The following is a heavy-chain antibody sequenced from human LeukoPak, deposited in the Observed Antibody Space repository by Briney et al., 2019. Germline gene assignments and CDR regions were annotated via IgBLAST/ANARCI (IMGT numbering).Heavy chain of an antibody. Sequence: GESLKTSCKGSGYSFTSYWIGWGRQMPGKGLEWMGIIYPGDSDTRYSPSFQGQVTISADKSISTAYLQWSSLKASDTAMYYCARPHYYGSGSYRYWGQGTLVTVSS. CDR3: ARPHYYGSGSYRY. V-gene: IGHV5-51*01. CDR2: IYPGDSDT. D-gene: IGHD3-10*01. J-gene: IGHJ4*02. CDR1: GYSFTSYW.